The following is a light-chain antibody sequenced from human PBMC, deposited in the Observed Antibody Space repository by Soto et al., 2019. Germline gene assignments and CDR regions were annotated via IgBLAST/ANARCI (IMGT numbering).Light chain of an antibody. Sequence: QSALTQPRSVSGSPGQSVTISCTGTSSDVGGYNYVSWYQQHPGKVPKLIIYDVTKRPSGVPDRFSASKSGNTASLTISGLQAGDEADYYCCSYAGSYTVVFGGGTKLNVL. J-gene: IGLJ2*01. CDR2: DVT. V-gene: IGLV2-11*01. CDR3: CSYAGSYTVV. CDR1: SSDVGGYNY.